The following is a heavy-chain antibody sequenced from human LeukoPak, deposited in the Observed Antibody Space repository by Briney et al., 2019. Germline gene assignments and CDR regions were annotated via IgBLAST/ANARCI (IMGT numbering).Heavy chain of an antibody. CDR1: GFTFSNYW. V-gene: IGHV3-74*01. D-gene: IGHD3-10*01. Sequence: PGGSPRLSCAASGFTFSNYWMHWVRQAPGKGLVWVSRINSDGINTSYADSVKGRFTISRDNAKNTLNLQMNSLRAEDTAVYYCARVSSEYYYGSGTNYMDVWGKGTTVTVSS. CDR3: ARVSSEYYYGSGTNYMDV. J-gene: IGHJ6*03. CDR2: INSDGINT.